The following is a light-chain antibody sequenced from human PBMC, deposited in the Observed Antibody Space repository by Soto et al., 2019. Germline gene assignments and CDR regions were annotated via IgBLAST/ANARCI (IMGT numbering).Light chain of an antibody. CDR2: KAS. V-gene: IGKV1-5*03. J-gene: IGKJ5*01. CDR3: QHYNGYPQT. Sequence: DIQMTQSPSTLSGSVGDRVTITCRASQTISSWLAWYQQKPGKAPKLLIYKASTLKSGVPSRFSGSGSGTEFTLTISSLQPEDFGTYYCQHYNGYPQTFGQGTRLEIK. CDR1: QTISSW.